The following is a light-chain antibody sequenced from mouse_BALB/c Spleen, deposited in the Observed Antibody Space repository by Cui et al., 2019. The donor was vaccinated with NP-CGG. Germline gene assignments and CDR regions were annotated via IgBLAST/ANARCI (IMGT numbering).Light chain of an antibody. Sequence: QAVVTQESALTTSPGETVTLTCRSSIGIVTTSNYANWVQEKPDHLFTGLIGGTNNRAPGVPARFSGSLIGDKAALIITGAQTEDEAIYFCALWYSNHWVFGGGTKLTVI. V-gene: IGLV1*01. CDR3: ALWYSNHWV. CDR2: GTN. CDR1: IGIVTTSNY. J-gene: IGLJ1*01.